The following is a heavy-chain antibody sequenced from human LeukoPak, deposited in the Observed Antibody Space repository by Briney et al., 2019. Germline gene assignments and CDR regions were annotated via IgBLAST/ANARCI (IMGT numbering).Heavy chain of an antibody. Sequence: GASVKVSCTASGYTFTSNYIHWVRQAPGQGPEWMGMIYPRDGSTSYAQKFQGRVTVTRDTSTSTVHMELSGLRSEDTAVYYCARDQEGFDYWGQGTLVTVSS. CDR2: IYPRDGST. V-gene: IGHV1-46*01. CDR3: ARDQEGFDY. CDR1: GYTFTSNY. J-gene: IGHJ4*02.